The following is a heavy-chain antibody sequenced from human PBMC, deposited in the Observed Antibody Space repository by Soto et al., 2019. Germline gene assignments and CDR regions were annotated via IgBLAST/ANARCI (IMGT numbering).Heavy chain of an antibody. D-gene: IGHD3-3*01. CDR2: TYYRSKWYN. J-gene: IGHJ3*02. V-gene: IGHV6-1*01. CDR3: AGAEYYDFWSGPPDAFDI. Sequence: SQTLSLTCAISGDSVSSNSAAWNWIRQSPSRGLEWLGRTYYRSKWYNDYAVSVKSRITINPDTSKNQFSLKLSSVTAADTAVYYCAGAEYYDFWSGPPDAFDIWGQGTMVTVSS. CDR1: GDSVSSNSAA.